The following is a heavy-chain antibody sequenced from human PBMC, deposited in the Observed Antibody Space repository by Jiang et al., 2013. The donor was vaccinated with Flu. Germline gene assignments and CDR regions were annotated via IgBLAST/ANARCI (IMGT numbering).Heavy chain of an antibody. D-gene: IGHD3-22*01. CDR3: AIQVTMIAR. CDR2: MSPSSGNT. CDR1: GYTFTTYD. V-gene: IGHV1-8*02. J-gene: IGHJ4*02. Sequence: QLVESGAEVKKPGASVKVSCKASGYTFTTYDINWVRQATGQGLEWMGWMSPSSGNTGYAQRFQGRVTMTRNTATSTAYMELSSLTSEDTAVYYCAIQVTMIARWGQGTLVTVSS.